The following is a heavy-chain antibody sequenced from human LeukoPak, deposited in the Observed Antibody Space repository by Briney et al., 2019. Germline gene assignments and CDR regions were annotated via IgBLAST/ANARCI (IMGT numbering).Heavy chain of an antibody. CDR2: ISAYNGNT. V-gene: IGHV1-18*01. D-gene: IGHD4-17*01. CDR1: GYTFISYG. J-gene: IGHJ4*02. Sequence: ASVKVSCKASGYTFISYGISWVRQAPGQGLEWMGWISAYNGNTNYAQKLQGRVTMTTDTSTSTAYMELRSLRSDDTAVYYCARDQDYGDSLDYWGQGTLVTVSS. CDR3: ARDQDYGDSLDY.